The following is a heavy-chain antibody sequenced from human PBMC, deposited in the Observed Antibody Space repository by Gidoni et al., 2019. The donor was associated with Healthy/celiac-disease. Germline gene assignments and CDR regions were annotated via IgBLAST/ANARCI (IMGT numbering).Heavy chain of an antibody. V-gene: IGHV3-9*01. Sequence: EVQLVESGGGLVQPGRSLRLSCAASGFTFDAYAMHWVRQAPGKGREWVSGISWNSGSIGYADSVKGRFTISRDNAKNSLYLQMNSLRAEDTALYYCAKGGCSSTSCFNWFDPWGQGTLVTVSS. D-gene: IGHD2-2*01. CDR1: GFTFDAYA. CDR2: ISWNSGSI. CDR3: AKGGCSSTSCFNWFDP. J-gene: IGHJ5*02.